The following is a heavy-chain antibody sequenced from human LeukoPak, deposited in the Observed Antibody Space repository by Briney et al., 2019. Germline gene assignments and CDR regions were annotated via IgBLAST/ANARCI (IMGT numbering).Heavy chain of an antibody. V-gene: IGHV4-39*07. J-gene: IGHJ6*03. D-gene: IGHD4-17*01. Sequence: PSETLSLTCTVSGGSISSYYWGWIRQPPGKGLEWIGIIYYSGSTYYNLSLKSRVTISVDTSKNQFSLKLSSVTAADTAVYYCARVIKGDYAFVRYYYMDVWGKGTTVTVSS. CDR2: IYYSGST. CDR1: GGSISSYY. CDR3: ARVIKGDYAFVRYYYMDV.